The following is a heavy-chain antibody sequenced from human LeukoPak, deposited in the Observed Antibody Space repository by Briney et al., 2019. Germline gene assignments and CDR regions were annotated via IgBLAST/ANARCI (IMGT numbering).Heavy chain of an antibody. Sequence: SEILSLTCTVSGGSISSYYWSWIRQPPGKGLEWIGYIYYSGSTNYNPSLKSRVTISVDTSKNQFSLKLSSVTAADTAVYYCARSGSSWYKWFDPWGQGTLVTVSS. V-gene: IGHV4-59*08. CDR1: GGSISSYY. CDR2: IYYSGST. D-gene: IGHD6-13*01. J-gene: IGHJ5*02. CDR3: ARSGSSWYKWFDP.